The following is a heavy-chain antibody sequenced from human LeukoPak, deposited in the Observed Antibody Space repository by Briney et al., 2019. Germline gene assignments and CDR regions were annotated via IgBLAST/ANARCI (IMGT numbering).Heavy chain of an antibody. J-gene: IGHJ4*02. D-gene: IGHD3-3*01. CDR2: ISYDGSNK. Sequence: GGSLRLSCAASGSTFSSYAMHWVRQAPGKGLEWVAVISYDGSNKYYADSVKGRFTISRDNSKNTLYLQMNSLRAEDTAVYCCARDRVPSVLRFLEWSRFDYWGQGTLVTVSS. V-gene: IGHV3-30-3*01. CDR1: GSTFSSYA. CDR3: ARDRVPSVLRFLEWSRFDY.